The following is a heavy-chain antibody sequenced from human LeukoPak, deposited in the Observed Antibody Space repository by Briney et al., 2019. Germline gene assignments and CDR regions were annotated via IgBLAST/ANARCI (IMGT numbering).Heavy chain of an antibody. J-gene: IGHJ4*02. Sequence: SETLSLTCTVSGGSISSSSYCWGWTRQPPGKGLEWIGYTYYSGSTYYNPSLKRRVIISVDTSKNQFSLKLNSMTAADTALYYCARAGGSGSLYIFNYWGQGTLVTVSS. CDR1: GGSISSSSYC. D-gene: IGHD3-10*01. CDR3: ARAGGSGSLYIFNY. V-gene: IGHV4-39*07. CDR2: TYYSGST.